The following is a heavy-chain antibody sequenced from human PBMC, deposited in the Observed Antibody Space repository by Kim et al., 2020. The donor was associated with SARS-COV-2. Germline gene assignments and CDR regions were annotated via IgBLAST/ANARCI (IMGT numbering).Heavy chain of an antibody. Sequence: GGSLRLSCAASGFTFSSYSMNWVRQAPGKGLEWVSSISSSSSYIYYADSVKGRFTISRDNAKNSLYLQMNSLRAEDTAVYYCARDRGGSYAFDFWGQGTLGTVSS. CDR3: ARDRGGSYAFDF. CDR2: ISSSSSYI. CDR1: GFTFSSYS. D-gene: IGHD1-26*01. J-gene: IGHJ4*02. V-gene: IGHV3-21*01.